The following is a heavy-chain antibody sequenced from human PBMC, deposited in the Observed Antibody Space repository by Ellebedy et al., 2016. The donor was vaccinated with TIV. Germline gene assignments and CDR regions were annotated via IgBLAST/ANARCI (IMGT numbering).Heavy chain of an antibody. V-gene: IGHV3-23*01. CDR2: ILGSDMTT. Sequence: GESLKISXPASGFPFSTYDMSWVRQAPGKGLEWVSVILGSDMTTHYADSVKGRFTVFRDNSKNTLYLQMNSLRVDDTAMYYCTKGAWLDDWGPGTLVTVSS. CDR3: TKGAWLDD. CDR1: GFPFSTYD. J-gene: IGHJ4*02. D-gene: IGHD1-26*01.